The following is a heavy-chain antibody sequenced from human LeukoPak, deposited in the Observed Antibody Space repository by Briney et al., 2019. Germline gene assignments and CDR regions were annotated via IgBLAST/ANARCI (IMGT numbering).Heavy chain of an antibody. CDR2: ISSGGTTV. Sequence: GGSLRLSRGASGFTFSDYNMNWIRQAPGKGLEWVAYISSGGTTVHYADSVKGRFTISRDNAKTSLYLQMNSLTAEDTAVYYCARDAAYCGGDCSGPLDYWGLGTLVTLSS. V-gene: IGHV3-11*01. CDR3: ARDAAYCGGDCSGPLDY. J-gene: IGHJ4*02. D-gene: IGHD2-21*02. CDR1: GFTFSDYN.